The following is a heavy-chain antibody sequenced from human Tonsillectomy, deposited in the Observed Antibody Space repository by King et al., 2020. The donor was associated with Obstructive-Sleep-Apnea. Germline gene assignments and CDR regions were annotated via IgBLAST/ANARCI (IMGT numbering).Heavy chain of an antibody. D-gene: IGHD3-22*01. CDR2: ISSGISTI. V-gene: IGHV3-48*04. CDR3: ARDFFTTDAFDI. CDR1: GFTFSSYS. J-gene: IGHJ3*02. Sequence: VQLVESGGGLVKPGGSLRLSCAASGFTFSSYSMNWGRQAPGKGLEWVLYISSGISTIYYADSVKCRFSISSDNAKNSLYLQMLSLRAEDTALYYCARDFFTTDAFDIWGQGTMVTVSS.